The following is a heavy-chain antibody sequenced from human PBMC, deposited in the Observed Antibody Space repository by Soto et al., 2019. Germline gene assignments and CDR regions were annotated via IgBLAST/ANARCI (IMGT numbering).Heavy chain of an antibody. CDR3: ARIIIAARTFDY. J-gene: IGHJ4*02. Sequence: SETLSLTCTVSGRSISSSSYYWVLIRQPPGKGLEWIGSIYYSGSTYYNPSLKSRVTISVDTSKNQFSLKLSSVTAADMAVYYCARIIIAARTFDYWGQGTLVTVSS. CDR1: GRSISSSSYY. V-gene: IGHV4-39*01. CDR2: IYYSGST. D-gene: IGHD6-6*01.